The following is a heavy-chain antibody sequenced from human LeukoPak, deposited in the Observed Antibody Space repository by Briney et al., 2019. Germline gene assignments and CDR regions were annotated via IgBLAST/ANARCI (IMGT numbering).Heavy chain of an antibody. Sequence: PGGSLRLSGAASGFTFSSYAMSWVRQAPGKGLEWVSAISGSGGSTYYADSVKGRFTISRDNSKNTLYLQMNSLRAEDTAVYYCAKREVLYRVTTFDYWGQGTLVTVSS. CDR2: ISGSGGST. D-gene: IGHD4-17*01. CDR1: GFTFSSYA. CDR3: AKREVLYRVTTFDY. V-gene: IGHV3-23*01. J-gene: IGHJ4*02.